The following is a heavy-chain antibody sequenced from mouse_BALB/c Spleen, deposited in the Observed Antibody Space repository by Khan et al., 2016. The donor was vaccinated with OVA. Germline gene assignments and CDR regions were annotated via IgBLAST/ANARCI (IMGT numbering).Heavy chain of an antibody. J-gene: IGHJ1*01. CDR3: ARSNSYWYFDV. CDR1: GYTFTNYG. V-gene: IGHV9-3-1*01. D-gene: IGHD4-1*02. Sequence: QIQLVQSGPELKKPGETVKISCKASGYTFTNYGMNWVKQAPGKGLKWMGWINTYTGEPTYADDFKGRSAFSLETSASTAYLQIKNRKSEDTATYFCARSNSYWYFDVWGAGTTVTVSS. CDR2: INTYTGEP.